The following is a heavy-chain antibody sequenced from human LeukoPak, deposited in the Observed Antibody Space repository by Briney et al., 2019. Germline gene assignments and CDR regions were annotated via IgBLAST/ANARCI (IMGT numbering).Heavy chain of an antibody. J-gene: IGHJ4*02. CDR1: GFTFSSVA. CDR2: ISGSGGST. CDR3: AKVPTVTASSFDY. Sequence: TGGSLRLSSAAPGFTFSSVAMSWVRQAPGKGLEWVSAISGSGGSTYYADSVKGRFTISRDNSKNTLYLQMNSLRAEDTAVYYCAKVPTVTASSFDYWGQGTLVTVSS. V-gene: IGHV3-23*01. D-gene: IGHD4-11*01.